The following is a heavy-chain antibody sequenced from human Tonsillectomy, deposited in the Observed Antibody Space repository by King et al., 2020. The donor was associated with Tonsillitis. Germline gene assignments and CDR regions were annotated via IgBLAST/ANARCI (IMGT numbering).Heavy chain of an antibody. CDR2: INWNGGTT. CDR1: GFTFGDYA. J-gene: IGHJ6*02. V-gene: IGHV3-20*04. CDR3: ARDLGDYNILTGNAYYYYGMDV. D-gene: IGHD3-9*01. Sequence: QLVQSGGGVVRPGGSLRLSCAASGFTFGDYAMTWVRQAPGKGLEWVSGINWNGGTTGYADSVKGRFTISRDNAENSLYLEMHNLRAEDTALYYCARDLGDYNILTGNAYYYYGMDVWGQGTTVTVSS.